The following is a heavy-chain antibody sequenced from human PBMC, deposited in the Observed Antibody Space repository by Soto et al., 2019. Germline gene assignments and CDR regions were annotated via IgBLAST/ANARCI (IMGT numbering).Heavy chain of an antibody. V-gene: IGHV3-21*01. CDR2: IRGFSPYT. D-gene: IGHD3-22*01. J-gene: IGHJ6*02. CDR3: ARDLPGYYFSYYYYGMDV. Sequence: PGGSLRLSCVASGFTFRTCTINWVRQAPGKGLEWVSGIRGFSPYTFYAESVKGRFTISRDNSKNTLYLQMNSLRAEDTAVYYCARDLPGYYFSYYYYGMDVWGQGTTVTVSS. CDR1: GFTFRTCT.